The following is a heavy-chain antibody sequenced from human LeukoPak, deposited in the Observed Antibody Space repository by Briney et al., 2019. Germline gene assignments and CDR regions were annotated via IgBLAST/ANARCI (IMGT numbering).Heavy chain of an antibody. CDR2: ISLYNPKT. Sequence: ASVKVSCKASGYTFTSYAITWVRQAPGQGLDWMGSISLYNPKTNYAQKFQGRVTMTTDTSTTTAYMELTSLTSDDTAVYYCARLGVAGDPSSAEYFQHWGQGTLLTVSS. D-gene: IGHD6-19*01. CDR1: GYTFTSYA. CDR3: ARLGVAGDPSSAEYFQH. J-gene: IGHJ1*01. V-gene: IGHV1-18*01.